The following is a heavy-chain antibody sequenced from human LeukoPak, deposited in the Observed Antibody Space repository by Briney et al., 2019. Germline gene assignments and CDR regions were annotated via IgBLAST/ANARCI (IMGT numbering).Heavy chain of an antibody. CDR1: GFTVSSNY. V-gene: IGHV3-53*01. Sequence: PGGSLRLSCAASGFTVSSNYMSWVRQAPGKGLEWVSVIYSGGSTYYADSVKGRFTISRDNSKNTLYLQMNSLRAKDTAVYYCARTVYYYGMDVWGQGTTVTVSS. CDR2: IYSGGST. J-gene: IGHJ6*02. CDR3: ARTVYYYGMDV.